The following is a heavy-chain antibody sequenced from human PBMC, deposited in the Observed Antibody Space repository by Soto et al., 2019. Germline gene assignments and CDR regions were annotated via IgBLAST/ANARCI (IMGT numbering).Heavy chain of an antibody. D-gene: IGHD3-10*01. Sequence: QVQLQESGPGLVKPSQTLSLTCIVSGASISGYYWSWIRQPPGKGLEWIGYISYSGYTNYNPSLKSRVTMSVDTSNNQFSLNLSSVTAADTAVYYCAMQFRGSYYYYMDVWGKGTTVTVSS. J-gene: IGHJ6*03. CDR2: ISYSGYT. V-gene: IGHV4-59*01. CDR1: GASISGYY. CDR3: AMQFRGSYYYYMDV.